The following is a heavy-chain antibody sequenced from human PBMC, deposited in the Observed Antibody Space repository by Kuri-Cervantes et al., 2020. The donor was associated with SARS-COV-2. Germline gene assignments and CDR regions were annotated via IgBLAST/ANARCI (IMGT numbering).Heavy chain of an antibody. CDR2: IHSTGST. Sequence: SETLSLTCTVSGGSISSSTYYWGWIRQSPGKGLEWIGRIHSTGSTYYNPSLKSRVTISVDTSKNQFSLKLSSVAAADTAVYYCARGRPEVVTPPYYYYYMDVWGKGTTVTVSS. D-gene: IGHD4-23*01. J-gene: IGHJ6*03. CDR1: GGSISSSTYY. V-gene: IGHV4-39*07. CDR3: ARGRPEVVTPPYYYYYMDV.